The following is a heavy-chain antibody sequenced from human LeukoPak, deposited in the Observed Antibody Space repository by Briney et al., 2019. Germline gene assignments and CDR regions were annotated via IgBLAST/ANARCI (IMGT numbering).Heavy chain of an antibody. J-gene: IGHJ4*02. V-gene: IGHV3-23*01. Sequence: AGSLRLSCPVSGFTFSDYAMTWVRQAPGKGLEWVSSIFAGGGAALYADSVRGRFTIFRDDSKGTLFLQMHSLRAEDKAIYYCAKNYYDRRGPYSWVFDYWGQGTLVTVSS. CDR2: IFAGGGAA. D-gene: IGHD3-22*01. CDR1: GFTFSDYA. CDR3: AKNYYDRRGPYSWVFDY.